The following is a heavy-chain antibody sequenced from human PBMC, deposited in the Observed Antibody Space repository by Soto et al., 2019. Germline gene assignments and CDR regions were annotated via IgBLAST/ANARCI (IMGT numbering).Heavy chain of an antibody. D-gene: IGHD2-21*01. J-gene: IGHJ4*02. V-gene: IGHV1-18*01. CDR3: ATHCGGDCCTGASDY. CDR2: ISAYNVNT. CDR1: GYTFTSYG. Sequence: QVQLVQSGAEVKKPGASVKVSCKASGYTFTSYGISWVRQAPGQGLEWMGWISAYNVNTNYAQKLQGRVTMTTDTSTGTAYMELMSMRSDDTAVYYCATHCGGDCCTGASDYWGQGTLVTVSS.